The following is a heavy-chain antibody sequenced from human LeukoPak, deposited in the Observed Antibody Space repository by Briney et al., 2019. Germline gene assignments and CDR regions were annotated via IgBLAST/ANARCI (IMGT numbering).Heavy chain of an antibody. CDR1: VDSTSTYY. V-gene: IGHV4-59*01. Sequence: SETLSLTCTVSVDSTSTYYWTWIRQPPGKGLEWVGYIFNSGSTNYNPSLKSRVTLSIDTSRKQLSLKLSSVTAADTAVYYCARGLYDYGGNRLPYWGQGTLVTVSS. J-gene: IGHJ4*02. CDR3: ARGLYDYGGNRLPY. D-gene: IGHD4-23*01. CDR2: IFNSGST.